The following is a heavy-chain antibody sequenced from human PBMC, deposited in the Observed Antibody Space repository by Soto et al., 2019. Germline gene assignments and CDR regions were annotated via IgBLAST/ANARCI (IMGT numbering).Heavy chain of an antibody. D-gene: IGHD4-17*01. V-gene: IGHV3-48*04. CDR1: GFTFSSYS. J-gene: IGHJ3*01. CDR2: IATRTTAI. Sequence: PGGSLRLSCAASGFTFSSYSMNWVRQAPGKGLEWISFIATRTTAIYYADSVKGRFTISRDDANNSLFLQMNSLRAEDTAVYYCARILTVTSTTDAFDVWGQGTMVTVSS. CDR3: ARILTVTSTTDAFDV.